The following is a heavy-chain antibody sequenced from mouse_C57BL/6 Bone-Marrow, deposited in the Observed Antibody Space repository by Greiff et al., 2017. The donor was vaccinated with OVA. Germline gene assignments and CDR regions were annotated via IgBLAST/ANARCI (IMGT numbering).Heavy chain of an antibody. D-gene: IGHD3-3*01. CDR1: GFTFSDAW. V-gene: IGHV6-6*01. CDR3: TEGLGYYFDY. J-gene: IGHJ2*01. Sequence: EVQLQESGGGLVQPGGSMKLSCAASGFTFSDAWMDWVRQSPEKGLEWVAEIRNKANNHATYYAESVKGRFTISRDDSKSSVYLQMNSLRAEDTGIYYCTEGLGYYFDYWGQGTTLTVSS. CDR2: IRNKANNHAT.